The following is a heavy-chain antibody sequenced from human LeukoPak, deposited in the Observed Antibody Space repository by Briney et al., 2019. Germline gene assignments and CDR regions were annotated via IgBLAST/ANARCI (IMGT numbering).Heavy chain of an antibody. V-gene: IGHV4-59*11. J-gene: IGHJ4*02. CDR1: GGSISSHY. D-gene: IGHD6-6*01. CDR3: ARGTGRPLLLGY. Sequence: SETLSLTCTVSGGSISSHYWSWIRQPPGKGLEWIGYIYYSGSTDYNPSLKSRVTISVDTSKNQFSLKLSSVTAADTAVYYCARGTGRPLLLGYWGQGTLVTVSS. CDR2: IYYSGST.